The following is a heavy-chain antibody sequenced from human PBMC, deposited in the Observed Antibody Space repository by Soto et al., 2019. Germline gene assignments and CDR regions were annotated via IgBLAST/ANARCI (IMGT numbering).Heavy chain of an antibody. CDR2: IYYSGST. V-gene: IGHV4-59*01. D-gene: IGHD2-2*01. J-gene: IGHJ2*01. CDR3: ARGRVVPAAFYWYFDL. Sequence: QVQLQESGPGLVKPSETLSLTCTVSGGSISSYYWSWIRQPPGKGLEWIGYIYYSGSTNYNPSLKGPVTISVDTSKNQFSLKLSSVTAADTAVYYCARGRVVPAAFYWYFDLWGRGTLVTVSS. CDR1: GGSISSYY.